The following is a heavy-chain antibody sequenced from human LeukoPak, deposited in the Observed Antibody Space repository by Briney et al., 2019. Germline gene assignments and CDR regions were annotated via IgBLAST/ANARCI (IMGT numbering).Heavy chain of an antibody. CDR3: AIIVGIFDY. D-gene: IGHD3-16*02. CDR1: GGSISGSSYY. V-gene: IGHV4-39*01. Sequence: SETLSLTCTVSGGSISGSSYYWGWVRQPPGKGLEWIGSIYYSGSTYYNPSLKSRVTISVDTSKNQFSLKLSSVTAADTAVYYWAIIVGIFDYWGQGTLVTVSS. CDR2: IYYSGST. J-gene: IGHJ4*02.